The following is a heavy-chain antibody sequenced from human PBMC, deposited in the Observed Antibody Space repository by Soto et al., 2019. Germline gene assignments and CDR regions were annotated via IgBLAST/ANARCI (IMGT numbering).Heavy chain of an antibody. CDR1: GGTFSSYA. J-gene: IGHJ5*02. D-gene: IGHD5-18*01. CDR3: AREGQDTALVCWFDP. CDR2: IIPIFGTA. V-gene: IGHV1-69*12. Sequence: QVQLVQSGAEVKKPGSSVKVSCKASGGTFSSYAISWVRQSPGQGLEWMGGIIPIFGTANYAQKFQGRVTINADESTSTDHREVSSLISEDTAVYYCAREGQDTALVCWFDPWGQGTLVTVCS.